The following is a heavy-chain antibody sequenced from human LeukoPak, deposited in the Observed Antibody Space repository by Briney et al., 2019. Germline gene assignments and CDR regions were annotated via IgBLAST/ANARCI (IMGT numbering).Heavy chain of an antibody. CDR1: GFTFSSYA. CDR2: ISGSDDST. Sequence: GGSLRLSCVASGFTFSSYAMTWVRQAPGKVLEWVSAISGSDDSTYYADSVKGRFTISRDNSKNTLYLQMNSLRAEDTAVYYCAKGHYYGSGSYWVWGQGTLVTVSS. V-gene: IGHV3-23*01. CDR3: AKGHYYGSGSYWV. D-gene: IGHD3-10*01. J-gene: IGHJ4*02.